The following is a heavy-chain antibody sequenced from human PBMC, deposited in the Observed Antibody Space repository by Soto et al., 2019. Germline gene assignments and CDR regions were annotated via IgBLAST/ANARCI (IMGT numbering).Heavy chain of an antibody. J-gene: IGHJ4*02. V-gene: IGHV1-3*05. CDR3: ARGIWSGHSIAYYFDY. D-gene: IGHD3-3*01. Sequence: QVQLVQSGAEEKKPGASVKVSCKASGYTFTAYAIHWVRQAPGQRLEWMGWINAGNGNTKYSQNFQGRVTITRDTCATKAYRELSSLRSEDTAMYFCARGIWSGHSIAYYFDYWGQGTLVTVSS. CDR2: INAGNGNT. CDR1: GYTFTAYA.